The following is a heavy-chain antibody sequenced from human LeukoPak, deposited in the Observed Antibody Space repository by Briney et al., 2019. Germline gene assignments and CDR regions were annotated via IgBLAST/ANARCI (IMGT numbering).Heavy chain of an antibody. V-gene: IGHV4-34*01. D-gene: IGHD6-19*01. CDR3: ARVRQWLVSPYDY. CDR2: INHSGST. CDR1: GGSFSGYY. Sequence: SETLSLTCAVYGGSFSGYYWSWIRQPPGKGLEWIGEINHSGSTNYNPSLKSRVTISVDTSKNQFSLKLSSVTAADTAVYYCARVRQWLVSPYDYWGQGTLVTVSS. J-gene: IGHJ4*02.